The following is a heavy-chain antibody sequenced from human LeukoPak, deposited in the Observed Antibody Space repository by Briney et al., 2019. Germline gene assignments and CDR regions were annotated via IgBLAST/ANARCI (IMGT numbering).Heavy chain of an antibody. CDR1: GGSISSYQ. CDR2: IYYSGSA. J-gene: IGHJ4*02. CDR3: ARVGVDYSGNIIKYFFDY. V-gene: IGHV4-59*01. Sequence: SETLSLTCTVSGGSISSYQWSWIRQPPGKGLEWIGNIYYSGSANYNLSLKSRVTISVDTSKNEFSLKLSPVTAADTAVYYCARVGVDYSGNIIKYFFDYWGQGTLVTVSS. D-gene: IGHD4-23*01.